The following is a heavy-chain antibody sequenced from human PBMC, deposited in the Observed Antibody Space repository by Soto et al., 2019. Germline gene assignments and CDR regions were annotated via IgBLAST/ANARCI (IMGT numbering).Heavy chain of an antibody. J-gene: IGHJ5*02. CDR3: ARLRIATNNYKWFDP. V-gene: IGHV4-34*09. Sequence: SETLSLTCAVYGGSFSCYYWSWIRQVPGKGLEWIGHIYVTGAVDYNPSLRDRITISQDTSERQFSLNLRLVTAADTAVYYCARLRIATNNYKWFDPWGQGTLVTVSS. D-gene: IGHD2-21*01. CDR1: GGSFSCYY. CDR2: IYVTGAV.